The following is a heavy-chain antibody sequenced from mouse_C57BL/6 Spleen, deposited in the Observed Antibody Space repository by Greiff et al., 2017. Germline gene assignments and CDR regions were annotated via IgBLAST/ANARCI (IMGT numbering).Heavy chain of an antibody. V-gene: IGHV7-3*01. CDR3: ASHYYGSSYWYFDV. Sequence: EVKLVESGGGLVQPGGSLSLSCAASGFTFTDYYMSWVRQPPGKALEWLGFFRNKANGYTTEYSASVKGRFTISRYNSQSILNLQMNALRAEDSATYYCASHYYGSSYWYFDVWGTGTTVTVSS. J-gene: IGHJ1*03. CDR2: FRNKANGYTT. CDR1: GFTFTDYY. D-gene: IGHD1-1*01.